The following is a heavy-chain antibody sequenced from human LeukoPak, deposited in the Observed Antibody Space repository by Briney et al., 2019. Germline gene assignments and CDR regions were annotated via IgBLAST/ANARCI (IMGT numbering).Heavy chain of an antibody. D-gene: IGHD5-24*01. V-gene: IGHV4-34*01. CDR3: ARVGYNYYFDY. CDR2: INHSGST. Sequence: SETLSLTCAVYGGSFSGYYWSWIRQPPGKGLEWIREINHSGSTNYNPSLKSRVTISVDTSKNQFSLKLSSVTAADTAVYYCARVGYNYYFDYWGQGTLVTVSS. J-gene: IGHJ4*02. CDR1: GGSFSGYY.